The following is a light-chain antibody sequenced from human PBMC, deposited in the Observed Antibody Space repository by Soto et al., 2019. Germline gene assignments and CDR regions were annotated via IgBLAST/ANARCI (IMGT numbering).Light chain of an antibody. V-gene: IGKV3D-20*02. Sequence: EIVLTQSPGTLSLSPGERATLSCRASQAVSNNYLAWCQQKPGQAPRVIMYGASRRATGIPDRFSGGGSGTDFTLTISSLEPEDFAVYYCQQRSNWPWTFGQGTKVDIK. CDR2: GAS. CDR3: QQRSNWPWT. J-gene: IGKJ1*01. CDR1: QAVSNNY.